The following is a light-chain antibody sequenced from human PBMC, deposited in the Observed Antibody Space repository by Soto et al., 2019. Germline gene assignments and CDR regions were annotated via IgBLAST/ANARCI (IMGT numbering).Light chain of an antibody. CDR2: SAS. J-gene: IGKJ4*01. V-gene: IGKV3-11*01. Sequence: EIVLTHYPATLSLSPGERATMSCRASNSVNNYLAWYQQTPGQAPRLLIYSASNRVTGIPARFSGSGSGTDFTLPISSLESEDFAGYYCQQRSNWPRLSFGGGTKVEIK. CDR3: QQRSNWPRLS. CDR1: NSVNNY.